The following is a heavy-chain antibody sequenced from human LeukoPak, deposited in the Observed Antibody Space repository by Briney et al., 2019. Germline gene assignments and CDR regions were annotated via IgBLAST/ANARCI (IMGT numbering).Heavy chain of an antibody. Sequence: SETLSLTCTVSGGPISSYYWSWIRQPPGKGLEWIGYIYYSGSTNYNPSLKSRVTISVDTSKNQFSLKLSSVTAADTAVYYCARDDYGDYAGNWYFDLWGRGTLVTVSS. CDR1: GGPISSYY. J-gene: IGHJ2*01. CDR3: ARDDYGDYAGNWYFDL. CDR2: IYYSGST. V-gene: IGHV4-59*01. D-gene: IGHD4-17*01.